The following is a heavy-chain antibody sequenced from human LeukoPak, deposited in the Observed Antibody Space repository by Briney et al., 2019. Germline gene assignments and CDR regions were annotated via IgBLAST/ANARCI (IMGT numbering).Heavy chain of an antibody. J-gene: IGHJ4*02. CDR2: ISAYNGNT. CDR3: ARDMLSNGLFDY. CDR1: GYTLTSYG. D-gene: IGHD3-10*02. Sequence: ASVTVSCKASGYTLTSYGISWVRQAPGQGLEWMGWISAYNGNTNYAQKLQGRVTMTTDTSTSTAYMELRSLRSDDTAVYYCARDMLSNGLFDYWGQGTLVTVSS. V-gene: IGHV1-18*01.